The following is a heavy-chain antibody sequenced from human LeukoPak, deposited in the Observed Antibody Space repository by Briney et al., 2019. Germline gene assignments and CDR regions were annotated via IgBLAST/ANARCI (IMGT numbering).Heavy chain of an antibody. V-gene: IGHV1-46*01. CDR2: INPSGGST. D-gene: IGHD5-12*01. CDR3: ARVRYSGYDLFDY. CDR1: GYTFTSYY. Sequence: ASVKVSCKASGYTFTSYYMHWVRQASGQGLEWTGIINPSGGSTSYAQKFQGRVTMTRDTSTSTVYMELSSLRSEDTAVYYCARVRYSGYDLFDYWGQGTLVTVSS. J-gene: IGHJ4*02.